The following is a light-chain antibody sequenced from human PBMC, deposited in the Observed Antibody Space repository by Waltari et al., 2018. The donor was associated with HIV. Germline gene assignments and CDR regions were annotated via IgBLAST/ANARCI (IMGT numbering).Light chain of an antibody. Sequence: EIVMTQSPATLSVSLGERATLSCRASQSVSTNLAWYQQKPGQAPRLLIYSASKRATDIPARFSGSGSGTDFTLTISSLQSEDFAVYYCQQYNNWPPWTFGQETKVEIK. J-gene: IGKJ1*01. CDR1: QSVSTN. CDR2: SAS. CDR3: QQYNNWPPWT. V-gene: IGKV3-15*01.